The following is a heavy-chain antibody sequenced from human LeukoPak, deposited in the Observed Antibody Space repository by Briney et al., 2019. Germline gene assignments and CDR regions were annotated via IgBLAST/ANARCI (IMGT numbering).Heavy chain of an antibody. Sequence: ASVKVSCKASGYTFTGYYMHWVRQAPGQGLEWMGWINPNSGGTNYAQKFQGRVTMTRDASISTAYMELSRLRSDDTAVYYCARSSSWYLDGGFDYWGQGTLVTVSS. J-gene: IGHJ4*02. CDR2: INPNSGGT. V-gene: IGHV1-2*02. D-gene: IGHD6-13*01. CDR3: ARSSSWYLDGGFDY. CDR1: GYTFTGYY.